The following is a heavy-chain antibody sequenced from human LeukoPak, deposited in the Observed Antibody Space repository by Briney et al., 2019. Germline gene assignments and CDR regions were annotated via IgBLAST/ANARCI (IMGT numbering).Heavy chain of an antibody. Sequence: SVKVTCKASGGTFSSYAISWVRQAPGQGLEWMGGIIPIFGTANYAQKFQGRVTITTDESTSTAYMELSSLRSEDTAVYYCARDLVATDRALDYWGQGTLVTVSS. D-gene: IGHD5-12*01. CDR3: ARDLVATDRALDY. V-gene: IGHV1-69*05. J-gene: IGHJ4*02. CDR2: IIPIFGTA. CDR1: GGTFSSYA.